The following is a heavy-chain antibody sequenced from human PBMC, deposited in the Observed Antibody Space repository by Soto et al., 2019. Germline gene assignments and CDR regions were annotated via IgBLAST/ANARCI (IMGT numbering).Heavy chain of an antibody. CDR2: IYYSGST. CDR1: GCSISSYY. CDR3: ARVDTAMESFDY. J-gene: IGHJ4*02. V-gene: IGHV4-59*01. Sequence: SETLSLTCTVSGCSISSYYWSWIRQPPGKGLEWIGYIYYSGSTNYNPSLKSQVTISVDTSKNQFSLKLSSVTAADTAVYYCARVDTAMESFDYWGQGTLVTVSS. D-gene: IGHD5-18*01.